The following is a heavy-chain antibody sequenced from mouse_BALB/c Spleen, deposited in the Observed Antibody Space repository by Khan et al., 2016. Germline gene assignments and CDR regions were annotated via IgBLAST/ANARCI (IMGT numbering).Heavy chain of an antibody. D-gene: IGHD2-1*01. CDR3: APYGNYRYFDY. J-gene: IGHJ2*01. V-gene: IGHV3-2*02. CDR2: ISYSGST. CDR1: GYSITSDYA. Sequence: EVQLLESGPGLVKPSQSLSLTCTVTGYSITSDYAWNWIRQFPGNKLEWMCYISYSGSTSYNPSLKSRISITRDTSKNQFFLQLNSVATEDTATYYCAPYGNYRYFDYWCQGTTLTVSS.